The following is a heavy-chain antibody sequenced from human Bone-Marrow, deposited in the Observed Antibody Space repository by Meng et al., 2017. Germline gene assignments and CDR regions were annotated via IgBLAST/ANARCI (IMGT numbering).Heavy chain of an antibody. V-gene: IGHV3-9*03. J-gene: IGHJ4*02. Sequence: SLKISCAASGFTFDDYAMHWVRQAPGKGLEWVSGISWNSGSIGYADSVKGRFTISRDNAKNSLYLQMNSLRAEDMALYYCASALSSRYSYGYGYGGQGTLVTVSS. CDR1: GFTFDDYA. CDR3: ASALSSRYSYGYGY. CDR2: ISWNSGSI. D-gene: IGHD5-18*01.